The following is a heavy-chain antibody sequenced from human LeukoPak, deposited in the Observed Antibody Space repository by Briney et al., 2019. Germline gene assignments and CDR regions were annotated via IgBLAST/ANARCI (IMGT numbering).Heavy chain of an antibody. J-gene: IGHJ4*02. CDR3: AKAQVALPRLYYFDY. CDR1: AFTFSTYA. CDR2: ISGSGGTT. D-gene: IGHD2-15*01. Sequence: GGSLRLSCAASAFTFSTYAMSWVRQAPGKGLEWVSAISGSGGTTYYADSVKGRFTISRDNSKNTLYLQMNSLRAEDTAVYYCAKAQVALPRLYYFDYWGQGTLVTVSS. V-gene: IGHV3-23*01.